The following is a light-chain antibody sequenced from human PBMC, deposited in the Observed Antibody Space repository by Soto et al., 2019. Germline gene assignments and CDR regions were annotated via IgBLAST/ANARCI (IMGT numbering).Light chain of an antibody. V-gene: IGKV1-5*01. CDR1: QGISSW. CDR3: HQYNSYHT. Sequence: DIHMTQSPSSVSASVGDIVTITVRASQGISSWLAWYQQRPGKAPKLLIYDASTLESGVPSRFSGSGSGTEFTLTISSLQPDDFATYYCHQYNSYHTFGGGTKVDI. CDR2: DAS. J-gene: IGKJ4*01.